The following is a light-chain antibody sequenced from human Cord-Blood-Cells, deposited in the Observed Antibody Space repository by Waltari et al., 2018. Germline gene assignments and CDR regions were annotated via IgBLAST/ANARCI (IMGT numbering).Light chain of an antibody. CDR1: SGSIASNY. CDR2: EDN. Sequence: NFMLTQPHSVSESPGKTVTISCTGSSGSIASNYVQWYQQRPGSAPTTVIYEDNQRPCGFPARFSGSIDSSSNSASLTISGLKTEDEADYYCQSYDSSNWVFGGGTKLTVL. CDR3: QSYDSSNWV. J-gene: IGLJ3*02. V-gene: IGLV6-57*02.